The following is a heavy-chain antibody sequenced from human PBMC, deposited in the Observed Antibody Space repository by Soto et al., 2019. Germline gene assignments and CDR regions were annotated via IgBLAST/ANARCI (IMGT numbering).Heavy chain of an antibody. CDR1: GGSFSGYY. D-gene: IGHD6-6*01. CDR2: INHSGST. Sequence: SETLSLTCAVCGGSFSGYYSSWIRQPPGKGLEWIGEINHSGSTNYNPSLKSRVTISVDTSKNQFSLKLSSVTAADTAVYYCARGQRKGSSSSVVIYYYMDVWGKGTTVTVSS. V-gene: IGHV4-34*01. J-gene: IGHJ6*03. CDR3: ARGQRKGSSSSVVIYYYMDV.